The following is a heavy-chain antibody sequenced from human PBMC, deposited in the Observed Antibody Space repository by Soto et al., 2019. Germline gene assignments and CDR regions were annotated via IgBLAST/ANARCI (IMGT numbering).Heavy chain of an antibody. Sequence: ASVKVSCKAAGYTFTTYGISWVRQAPGQGLEWMGWISPYNGTTKYAEKFQGEMTMTTDTATSTAYMDLRSLRSDDTAVYYCARDGERDTGLNFYYYLHGMDAWGQGTRVTVSS. CDR1: GYTFTTYG. CDR3: ARDGERDTGLNFYYYLHGMDA. CDR2: ISPYNGTT. D-gene: IGHD1-1*01. V-gene: IGHV1-18*04. J-gene: IGHJ6*02.